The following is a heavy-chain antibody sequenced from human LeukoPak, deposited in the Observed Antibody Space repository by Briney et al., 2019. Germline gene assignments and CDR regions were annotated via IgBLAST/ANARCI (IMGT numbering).Heavy chain of an antibody. J-gene: IGHJ4*02. V-gene: IGHV4-38-2*02. Sequence: PSETLSLTCTVSGYSISSGYYWAWIRQPPGKGLEWIGNIYYSGTTYYNPSLKSLVTISVDTSKNQISLRLSSVTAADTAVYYCARGHYHDYWGQGTPVIVSS. CDR2: IYYSGTT. CDR1: GYSISSGYY. D-gene: IGHD2-2*01. CDR3: ARGHYHDY.